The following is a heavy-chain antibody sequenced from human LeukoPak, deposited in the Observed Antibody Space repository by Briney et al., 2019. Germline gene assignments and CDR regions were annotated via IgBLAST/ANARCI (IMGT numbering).Heavy chain of an antibody. V-gene: IGHV4-59*11. J-gene: IGHJ4*02. CDR2: IYYSGST. D-gene: IGHD3-22*01. Sequence: SETLSLTCTVSGGSITGHYCSWIRQPPGMGLEWIGYIYYSGSTNYNPSLKSRVTISLDTSKNQFSLKLSSVTAADTAVYYCARGVHDSSGYPYYFDLWGQGTLVTVSS. CDR3: ARGVHDSSGYPYYFDL. CDR1: GGSITGHY.